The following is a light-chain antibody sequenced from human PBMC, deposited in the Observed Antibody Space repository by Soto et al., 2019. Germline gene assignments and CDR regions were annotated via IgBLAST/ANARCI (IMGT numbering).Light chain of an antibody. CDR1: QSVSSN. V-gene: IGKV3-15*01. J-gene: IGKJ2*01. CDR3: QQYNNWPPT. Sequence: EIVMTQSPSTLSVSPGERATLSCRASQSVSSNLAWYQQKPGQAPRLLIYGASTRATGIPARFSGSGSGTDFTLTISSQQSEDFAFYYCQQYNNWPPTFGQGTKLEIK. CDR2: GAS.